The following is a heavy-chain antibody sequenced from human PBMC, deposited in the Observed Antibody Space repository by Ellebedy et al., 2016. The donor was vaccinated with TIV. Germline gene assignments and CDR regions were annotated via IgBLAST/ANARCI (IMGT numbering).Heavy chain of an antibody. J-gene: IGHJ5*02. CDR1: GGSISSSYY. Sequence: MPSETLSLTCTVSGGSISSSYYWGWIRQPPGKGLEWIVNIYYSGRTFYNPSLKSRVPISVDTYKNQCSLNLSSVTAADPAVYYCARDPAIPRGRFATWGQGTLVTVSS. V-gene: IGHV4-39*07. CDR3: ARDPAIPRGRFAT. D-gene: IGHD2-2*02. CDR2: IYYSGRT.